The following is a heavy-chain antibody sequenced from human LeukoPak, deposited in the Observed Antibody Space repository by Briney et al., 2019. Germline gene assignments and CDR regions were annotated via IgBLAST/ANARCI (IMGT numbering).Heavy chain of an antibody. D-gene: IGHD6-13*01. CDR1: GGSISSGGYY. Sequence: SSQTLSLTCTVSGGSISSGGYYWSWIRQHPGKGLEWIGYIYYSGSTYYNPSLKSRVTILVDTSKNQFSLKLSSVTAADTAVYYCARDAIAAGEVDYWGQGTLVTVSS. V-gene: IGHV4-31*03. J-gene: IGHJ4*02. CDR3: ARDAIAAGEVDY. CDR2: IYYSGST.